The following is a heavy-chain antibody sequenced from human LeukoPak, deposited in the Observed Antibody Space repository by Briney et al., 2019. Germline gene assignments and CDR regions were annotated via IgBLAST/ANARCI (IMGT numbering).Heavy chain of an antibody. CDR1: GFTFSSYS. V-gene: IGHV3-21*01. Sequence: GGSLRLSCAASGFTFSSYSMNWVRQAPGKGLAWVSSISSSSSYIYYADSVKGRFTISRDNAKNSLYLQMNSLRAEDTAAYYCARDYSGSYPFDYWGQGTLVTVSS. D-gene: IGHD1-26*01. CDR2: ISSSSSYI. CDR3: ARDYSGSYPFDY. J-gene: IGHJ4*02.